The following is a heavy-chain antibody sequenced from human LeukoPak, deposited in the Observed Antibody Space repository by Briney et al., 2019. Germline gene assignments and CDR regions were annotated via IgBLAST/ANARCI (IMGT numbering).Heavy chain of an antibody. CDR1: EFTFNNYG. CDR2: ISSSSSYI. V-gene: IGHV3-21*01. CDR3: ARDSQAVGTDFDY. Sequence: TGGSLRLPCAASEFTFNNYGMSWVRQAPGKGLEWVSSISSSSSYITYADSVKGRFTISRDNAKNSLYLQMHSLRAEDTAVYYCARDSQAVGTDFDYWGQGTLVTVSS. D-gene: IGHD6-13*01. J-gene: IGHJ4*02.